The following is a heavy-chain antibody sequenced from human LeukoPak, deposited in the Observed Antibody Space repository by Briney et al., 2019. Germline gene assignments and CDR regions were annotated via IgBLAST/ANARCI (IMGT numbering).Heavy chain of an antibody. CDR2: ISSSSSYI. Sequence: PGGSLRLSCAASGFTFGSYSMNWVRQAPGKGLEWVSSISSSSSYIYYADSVKGRFTISRDNAKNSLYLQMNSLRAEDTAVYYCARDTAGWNYYYYYMDVWGKGTTVTISS. J-gene: IGHJ6*03. CDR1: GFTFGSYS. D-gene: IGHD5-18*01. V-gene: IGHV3-21*01. CDR3: ARDTAGWNYYYYYMDV.